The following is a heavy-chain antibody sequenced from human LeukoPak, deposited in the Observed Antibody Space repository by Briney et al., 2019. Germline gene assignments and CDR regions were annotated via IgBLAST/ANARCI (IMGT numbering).Heavy chain of an antibody. Sequence: GASVKVSCKASGYTFTGYYMHWVRQAPGQGLEWMGWINPNSGGTNYAQKFQGRVTMTRDTSISTAYMELSRLRSDDTAVYYCARAPIVVVPAANHPVVWFDPWGQGTLVTVSS. CDR1: GYTFTGYY. J-gene: IGHJ5*02. CDR3: ARAPIVVVPAANHPVVWFDP. CDR2: INPNSGGT. D-gene: IGHD2-2*01. V-gene: IGHV1-2*02.